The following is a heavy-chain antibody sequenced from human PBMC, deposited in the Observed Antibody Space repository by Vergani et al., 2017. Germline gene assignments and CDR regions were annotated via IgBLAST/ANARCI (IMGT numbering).Heavy chain of an antibody. J-gene: IGHJ6*02. V-gene: IGHV3-23*04. CDR3: AKANPRNSXYDYLYYYHAMDV. CDR2: ISGSGGST. D-gene: IGHD5-12*01. Sequence: VQLVESGGDLVQPGGSLILSCAASGFTFNHYAMNWVRQAPGKGLEWVSGISGSGGSTYYAGSVKGRFTISRDSSKNTLYLQMNSLSAGDTAVYYCAKANPRNSXYDYLYYYHAMDVWGQGTTVTVSS. CDR1: GFTFNHYA.